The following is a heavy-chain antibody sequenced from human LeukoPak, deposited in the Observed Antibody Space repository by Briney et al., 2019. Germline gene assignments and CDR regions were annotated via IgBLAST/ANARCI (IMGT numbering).Heavy chain of an antibody. CDR1: GYTFTAYY. Sequence: ALVKVSCKASGYTFTAYYIHWVRQAPGQGLEWMGWINPNSGGTNYAQKFQGRVTLTRDTSITTAYMELNRLRSDDTAVYYCAKARGLYCSSTSCYDCDVWGKGTTVTVSS. D-gene: IGHD2-2*01. CDR2: INPNSGGT. J-gene: IGHJ6*04. CDR3: AKARGLYCSSTSCYDCDV. V-gene: IGHV1-2*02.